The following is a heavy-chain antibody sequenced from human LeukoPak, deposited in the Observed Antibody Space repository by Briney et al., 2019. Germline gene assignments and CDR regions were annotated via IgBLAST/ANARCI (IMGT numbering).Heavy chain of an antibody. Sequence: SETLSLTCTVSGGSISSSSYYWGWIRQPPGKGLEWIGSIYYSGSTYYNPSLKSRVTISVDTSKNQFSLKLSSVTAADTAVYYCARQGGYMVRGVDYYFDYWGQGTLVTVSS. J-gene: IGHJ4*02. V-gene: IGHV4-39*01. D-gene: IGHD3-10*01. CDR3: ARQGGYMVRGVDYYFDY. CDR1: GGSISSSSYY. CDR2: IYYSGST.